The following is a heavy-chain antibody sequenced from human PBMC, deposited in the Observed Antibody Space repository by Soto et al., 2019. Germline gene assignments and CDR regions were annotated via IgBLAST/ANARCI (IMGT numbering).Heavy chain of an antibody. CDR1: GFTFNIYA. D-gene: IGHD1-26*01. CDR3: AKVFTPEQGNYFDY. CDR2: ISVSVDST. Sequence: GGSLRLSCAASGFTFNIYAINWVRQAPGKGLEWVSAISVSVDSTHYADSVKGRFTISRDNYKNTVYLEMNSLRAEDTAVYYCAKVFTPEQGNYFDYWGQGTLVTVSS. J-gene: IGHJ4*02. V-gene: IGHV3-23*01.